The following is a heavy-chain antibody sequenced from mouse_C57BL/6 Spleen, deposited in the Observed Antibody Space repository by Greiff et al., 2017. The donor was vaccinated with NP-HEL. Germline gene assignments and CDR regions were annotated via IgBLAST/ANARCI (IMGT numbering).Heavy chain of an antibody. CDR3: ARSEDGAMDY. V-gene: IGHV1-61*01. J-gene: IGHJ4*01. CDR1: GYTFTSYW. CDR2: IYPSDSET. Sequence: VQLQQPGAELVRPGSSVKLSCKASGYTFTSYWMDWVKQRPGQGLEWIGNIYPSDSETHYNQKFKDKATLTVDKSSSTAYMQLSSLTSEDSAVYYCARSEDGAMDYWGQGTSVTVSS. D-gene: IGHD2-3*01.